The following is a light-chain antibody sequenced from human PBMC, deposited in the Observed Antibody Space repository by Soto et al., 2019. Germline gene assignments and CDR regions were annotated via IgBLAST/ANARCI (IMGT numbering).Light chain of an antibody. CDR2: GAS. V-gene: IGKV3-15*01. J-gene: IGKJ5*01. CDR3: QQYYTWPLT. Sequence: IVMTHSPATLSVSPGERATLSCRASQSVSSNLAWYQQKPGQAPRLLIYGASTRATGIPARFSGSGSGTEFTLTISSLQSEDFAVYYCQQYYTWPLTFGQGTRLEIK. CDR1: QSVSSN.